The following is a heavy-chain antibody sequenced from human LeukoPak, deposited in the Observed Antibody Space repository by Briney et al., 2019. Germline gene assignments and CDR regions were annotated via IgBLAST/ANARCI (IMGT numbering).Heavy chain of an antibody. J-gene: IGHJ6*02. CDR3: ARLPYGGNSHYYYYYGMDV. CDR1: GFTFSSYS. Sequence: GGSLRLSCAASGFTFSSYSMNWVRQAPGKGLEWVSSISSSSSYIYYADSVKGRFTISRDNAKNSLYLQMNSLRAEDTAVYYCARLPYGGNSHYYYYYGMDVWGQGTTVTVSS. D-gene: IGHD4-23*01. V-gene: IGHV3-21*01. CDR2: ISSSSSYI.